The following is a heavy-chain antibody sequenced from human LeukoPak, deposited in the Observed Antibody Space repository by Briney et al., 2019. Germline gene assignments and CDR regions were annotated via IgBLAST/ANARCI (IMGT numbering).Heavy chain of an antibody. CDR1: GGSIRCGSYY. D-gene: IGHD1-26*01. CDR3: ARLRLSGGSFSVGWFDP. J-gene: IGHJ5*02. Sequence: SETLSLTCTVSGGSIRCGSYYWSWIRQSAGKGLEWVGRIYFTGSTNYNPSLKSRVTISVDTSKNQFSLKLSSVTAADTAVYFCARLRLSGGSFSVGWFDPWGQGIQVTVSS. V-gene: IGHV4-61*10. CDR2: IYFTGST.